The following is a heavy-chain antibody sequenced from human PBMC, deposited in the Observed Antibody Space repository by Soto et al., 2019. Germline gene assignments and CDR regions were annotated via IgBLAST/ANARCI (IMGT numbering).Heavy chain of an antibody. CDR1: GFTFSSYS. D-gene: IGHD3-3*01. V-gene: IGHV3-48*01. CDR3: VRGRAVTTPGPNSDY. Sequence: EVQLVESGGGLVQPGGSLRLSCVVSGFTFSSYSMNWVRQAPGKGLEWVSYISSSSSTIYYADSVKGRSTISRDNAKNSLYLQMNSLRAEDTAVYYCVRGRAVTTPGPNSDYWGQGTLVTVSS. J-gene: IGHJ4*02. CDR2: ISSSSSTI.